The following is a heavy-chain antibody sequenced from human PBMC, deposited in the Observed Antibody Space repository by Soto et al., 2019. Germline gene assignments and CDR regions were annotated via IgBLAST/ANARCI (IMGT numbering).Heavy chain of an antibody. V-gene: IGHV1-69*12. CDR3: ASHYDSSGYYYRGLDY. D-gene: IGHD3-22*01. Sequence: QVQLVQSGAEVKKPGSSVKVSCKASGGTFSSYAISWVRQAHGQGLEWMGGIIPIFGTADYAQKFQGRVTITAVESTSTAYMELSSLRSEDTAVYYCASHYDSSGYYYRGLDYWGQGTLVTVSS. J-gene: IGHJ4*02. CDR2: IIPIFGTA. CDR1: GGTFSSYA.